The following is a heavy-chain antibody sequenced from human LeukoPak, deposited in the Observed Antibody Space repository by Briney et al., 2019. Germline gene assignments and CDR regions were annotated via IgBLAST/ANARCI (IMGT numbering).Heavy chain of an antibody. CDR1: GGSISSGGYY. CDR3: ARHLGGQLTGPGY. CDR2: IYYSGST. J-gene: IGHJ4*02. D-gene: IGHD6-13*01. V-gene: IGHV4-31*03. Sequence: SETLSLTCTVSGGSISSGGYYWSWTRQHPGKGLEWIGYIYYSGSTYYNPSLKSRVTISVDTSKNQFSLKLSSVTAADTAVYYCARHLGGQLTGPGYWGQGTLVTVSS.